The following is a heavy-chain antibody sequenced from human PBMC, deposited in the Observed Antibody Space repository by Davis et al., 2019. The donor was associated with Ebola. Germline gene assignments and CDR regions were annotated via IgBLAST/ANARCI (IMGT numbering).Heavy chain of an antibody. Sequence: SGPTLVKPTQTLTLTCSFSGFSLGASGMCVSWIRQPPGKALEWLARIDWDDDKYYSTFLKTRLTISKDTSKNQVVLTMTNMDPVDTGTYYCARGTMSRGVVFWNHDGLDVWGQGTTVTVSS. CDR2: IDWDDDK. CDR3: ARGTMSRGVVFWNHDGLDV. V-gene: IGHV2-70*11. J-gene: IGHJ6*02. CDR1: GFSLGASGMC. D-gene: IGHD3-10*01.